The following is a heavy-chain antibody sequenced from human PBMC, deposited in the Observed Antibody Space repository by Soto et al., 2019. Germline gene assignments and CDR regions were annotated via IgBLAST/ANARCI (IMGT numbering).Heavy chain of an antibody. Sequence: QVQLQESGPGLVKPSQTLSLTCTVSGGSISSGNYYWNWIRQHPGKVLEWLGYIYHSGSTYSNPSHKSRVTISVDTSKNQFSLKLSSVTAADTAVYYCASDPSGGSGPDYWGQGPLVTVSS. J-gene: IGHJ4*02. CDR2: IYHSGST. D-gene: IGHD2-15*01. CDR3: ASDPSGGSGPDY. CDR1: GGSISSGNYY. V-gene: IGHV4-31*03.